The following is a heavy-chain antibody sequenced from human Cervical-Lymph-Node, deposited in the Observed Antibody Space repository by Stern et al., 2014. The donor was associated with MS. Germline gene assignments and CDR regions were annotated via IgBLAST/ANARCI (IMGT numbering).Heavy chain of an antibody. CDR2: ISSYNGNT. J-gene: IGHJ4*02. CDR1: GYTFTTPNYG. V-gene: IGHV1-18*01. CDR3: ARERLRDFNDYHFDS. Sequence: QVQLVQSGPEVRQPGASVRVSCKASGYTFTTPNYGIAWVREAPGRGLEWMGWISSYNGNTGYAQNLQDRVTMTTDTSASTAYMELRSLRSDDTAFYYCARERLRDFNDYHFDSWGQGTLVTVSS. D-gene: IGHD4-11*01.